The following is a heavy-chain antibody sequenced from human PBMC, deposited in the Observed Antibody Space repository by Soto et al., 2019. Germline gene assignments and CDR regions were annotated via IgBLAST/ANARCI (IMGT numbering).Heavy chain of an antibody. CDR1: GFTFSSYA. V-gene: IGHV3-23*01. CDR3: AKGRRWWLPFAS. J-gene: IGHJ4*02. D-gene: IGHD5-12*01. Sequence: EVQLLESGGGLVQPGGSLRLSCAASGFTFSSYAMSWVRQAPGKGLEWVSAISGSGGSTYYADSVKGRFTISRDNSKNTLYTEMNSLRAEDTAVYYCAKGRRWWLPFASWGQGTLVTVSS. CDR2: ISGSGGST.